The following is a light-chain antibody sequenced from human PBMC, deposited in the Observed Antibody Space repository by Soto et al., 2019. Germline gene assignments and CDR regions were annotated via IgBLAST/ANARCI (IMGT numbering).Light chain of an antibody. V-gene: IGKV3-15*01. CDR3: HQYYNWPLT. J-gene: IGKJ4*01. Sequence: EIVMTQSPATLPLSPGERVTLSCRASQSVSSSLAWYQQKPGQPPRLLFYGASTRATGIPARFSGSGSGTDFTLTISSLQSEDFAVFYCHQYYNWPLTFGGGTKVDIK. CDR2: GAS. CDR1: QSVSSS.